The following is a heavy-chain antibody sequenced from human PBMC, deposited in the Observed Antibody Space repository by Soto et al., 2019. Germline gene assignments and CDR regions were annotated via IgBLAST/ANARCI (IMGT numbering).Heavy chain of an antibody. D-gene: IGHD6-19*01. CDR3: ARGSVAGTQPND. Sequence: QVQLVESGGGVVQPGRSLRLSCAASGFTFSSYAMHWVRQAPGKGLEWVAVISYDGSNKYYADSVKGRFTISRDNSKNTLYLQMNSLRAEDTAVYYCARGSVAGTQPNDWGQGTLVTVSS. CDR2: ISYDGSNK. CDR1: GFTFSSYA. J-gene: IGHJ4*02. V-gene: IGHV3-30-3*01.